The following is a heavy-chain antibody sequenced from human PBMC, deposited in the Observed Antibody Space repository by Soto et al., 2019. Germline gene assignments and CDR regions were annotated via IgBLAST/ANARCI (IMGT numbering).Heavy chain of an antibody. CDR2: ISSSSSYI. Sequence: PGGSLRLSCAASGFTLFTYSMNWVRQAPGKGLEWVSSISSSSSYIYYADSLKGRFTISRDNAKNSLYLQMNSLRAEDTAVYYCVRDTKTSSWYGTGFDYWGQGTLVTVSS. CDR3: VRDTKTSSWYGTGFDY. D-gene: IGHD6-13*01. V-gene: IGHV3-21*01. CDR1: GFTLFTYS. J-gene: IGHJ4*02.